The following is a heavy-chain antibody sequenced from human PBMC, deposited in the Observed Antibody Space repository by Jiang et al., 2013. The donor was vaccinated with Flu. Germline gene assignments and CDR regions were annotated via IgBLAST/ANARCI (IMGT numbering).Heavy chain of an antibody. CDR1: GGSFSGYY. Sequence: LLKPSETLSLTCAVYGGSFSGYYWSWIRQPPGKGLEWIGEINHSGSTNYNPSLKSRVTISVDTSKNQFSLKLSSVTAADTAVYYCARGQRNYDSSGYYYYGMDSGAKGPRSPSP. D-gene: IGHD3-22*01. CDR2: INHSGST. CDR3: ARGQRNYDSSGYYYYGMDS. V-gene: IGHV4-34*01. J-gene: IGHJ6*02.